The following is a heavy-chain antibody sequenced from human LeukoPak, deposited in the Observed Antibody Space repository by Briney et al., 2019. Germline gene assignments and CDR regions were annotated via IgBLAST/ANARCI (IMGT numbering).Heavy chain of an antibody. V-gene: IGHV1-18*01. CDR2: ISPYNGNR. J-gene: IGHJ4*02. CDR3: ARGRGVYASSSTTFDY. Sequence: ASVKVSCKASGYTFTKYGITWVRQAPGQGLEWMGWISPYNGNRNYAQKLQDRVTMTTDTSTSTAYMELRSLRSDDTAVNYCARGRGVYASSSTTFDYWGQGTLVTVSS. CDR1: GYTFTKYG. D-gene: IGHD6-6*01.